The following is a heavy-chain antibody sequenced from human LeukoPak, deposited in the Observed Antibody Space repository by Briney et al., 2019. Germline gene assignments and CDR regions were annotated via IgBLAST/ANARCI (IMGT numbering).Heavy chain of an antibody. CDR2: IYTSGST. J-gene: IGHJ4*02. CDR3: ARDTYYYDSSGYWADY. V-gene: IGHV4-4*07. Sequence: SERLSLTCTVSGGSISSYYWSLIRQPAGKGLEWIGRIYTSGSTNYNPSLKSRVTMSVDTSKNQFSLKLSSVTAADTAVYYCARDTYYYDSSGYWADYWGQGTLVTVSS. CDR1: GGSISSYY. D-gene: IGHD3-22*01.